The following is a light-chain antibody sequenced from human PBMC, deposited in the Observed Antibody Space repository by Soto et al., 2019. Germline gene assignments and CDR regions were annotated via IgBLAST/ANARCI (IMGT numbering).Light chain of an antibody. Sequence: VLTQPPSVSAAPGQKVTISCYGSSSNIGGNSVSWYQQLPGTAPKLLIYDDNKRPSGIPDRFSGSKSGTSATLGITGFQTGDEADYYCGSWDSSLSAYVFGTGTKVTVL. J-gene: IGLJ1*01. CDR3: GSWDSSLSAYV. V-gene: IGLV1-51*01. CDR1: SSNIGGNS. CDR2: DDN.